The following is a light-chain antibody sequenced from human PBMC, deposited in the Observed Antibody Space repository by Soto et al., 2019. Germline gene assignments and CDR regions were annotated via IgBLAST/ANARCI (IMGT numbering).Light chain of an antibody. CDR3: QSYDSSLSGVV. V-gene: IGLV1-40*01. CDR2: GNS. Sequence: QSVLTQPPSVSGAPGQRVTISCTGSSSNIGAGYDVHWYQQLPGTAPKYFIYGNSNRPSGVPDRFSGSKSGTSASLAITGLQAEDEADYYCQSYDSSLSGVVFGGGTKLTVL. J-gene: IGLJ2*01. CDR1: SSNIGAGYD.